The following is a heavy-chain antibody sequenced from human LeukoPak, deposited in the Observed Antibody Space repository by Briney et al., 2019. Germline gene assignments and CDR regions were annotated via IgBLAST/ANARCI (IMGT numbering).Heavy chain of an antibody. CDR3: ASATGATGINWFDP. J-gene: IGHJ5*02. V-gene: IGHV4-4*07. Sequence: SETLSLTCTVSGGSISSYYWSWIRQPAGKGLEWIGRIYTSGSTNYNPSLKSRVTMSVDTSKNQFSLKLSSVTAADTAVYYCASATGATGINWFDPWGQGTLVTVSS. CDR2: IYTSGST. CDR1: GGSISSYY. D-gene: IGHD1/OR15-1a*01.